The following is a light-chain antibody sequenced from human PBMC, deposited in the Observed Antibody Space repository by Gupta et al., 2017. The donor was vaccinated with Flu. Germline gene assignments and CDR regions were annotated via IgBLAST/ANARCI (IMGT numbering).Light chain of an antibody. J-gene: IGLJ2*01. V-gene: IGLV1-51*01. Sequence: QSVLTQPPSVSAAPGQYATISCSGSSSNFGDNDVSWYQQLPGTAPQLLIYDNNKRPRDIPDRFAGSKSGTSATLGITGLQTGDEADYYCGTRDSGLSAVFGGGTRLTVL. CDR2: DNN. CDR3: GTRDSGLSAV. CDR1: SSNFGDND.